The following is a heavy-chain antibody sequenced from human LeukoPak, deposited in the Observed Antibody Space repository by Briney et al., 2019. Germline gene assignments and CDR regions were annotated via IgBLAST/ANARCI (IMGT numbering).Heavy chain of an antibody. J-gene: IGHJ4*02. Sequence: QPGGSLRLSCAASGFTFSSYAMHWVRQAPGKGLEWVAVISYDGSNKYYADSVKGRFTISRDNSKNTLYLQMNSLRAEDTAVYYCATRLYYYDSSGYFYWGQGTLVTVSS. D-gene: IGHD3-22*01. CDR2: ISYDGSNK. CDR1: GFTFSSYA. CDR3: ATRLYYYDSSGYFY. V-gene: IGHV3-30*04.